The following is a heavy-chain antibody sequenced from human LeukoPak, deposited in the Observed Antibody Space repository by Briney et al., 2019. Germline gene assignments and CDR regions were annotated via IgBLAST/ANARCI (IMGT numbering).Heavy chain of an antibody. V-gene: IGHV3-74*01. CDR1: GFTFSKYW. Sequence: GGSLRLSCAASGFTFSKYWMLWVRQAPGKGLESVSRINTDGTVTTYADSVKGRFTVSRDNADNTMFPQMNSVRDGDTAVYYCATKQWLAPPPDSWGQGTPVTVSS. J-gene: IGHJ4*02. CDR3: ATKQWLAPPPDS. CDR2: INTDGTVT. D-gene: IGHD6-19*01.